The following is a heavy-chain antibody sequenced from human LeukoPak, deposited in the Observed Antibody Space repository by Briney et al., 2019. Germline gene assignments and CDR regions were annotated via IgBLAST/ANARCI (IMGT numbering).Heavy chain of an antibody. CDR3: ARDRNDYDFWSGYSMSYFDN. J-gene: IGHJ4*02. D-gene: IGHD3-3*01. V-gene: IGHV3-20*04. CDR2: IKWNGGST. CDR1: GFTFEDYD. Sequence: GGSLRLSCAASGFTFEDYDMNWVRQAPGKGLEWVSGIKWNGGSTGYADSVRGRFTISRDNAKNSLYLQMNSLRAEDTALYYCARDRNDYDFWSGYSMSYFDNWGQGTLVTVSS.